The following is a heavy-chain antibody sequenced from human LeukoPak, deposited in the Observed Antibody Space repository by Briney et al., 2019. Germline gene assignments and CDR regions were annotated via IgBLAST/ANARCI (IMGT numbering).Heavy chain of an antibody. CDR2: ISSSSSYI. CDR3: AREVGSGPGWFDP. D-gene: IGHD3-10*01. J-gene: IGHJ5*02. CDR1: GFTFRRYS. V-gene: IGHV3-21*01. Sequence: GGALRLSCAASGFTFRRYSMNWVRQAPGKGVELVSSISSSSSYIYYADSVKGRFTISRDNAKNSLYLQMNSLRAEDTAVYYCAREVGSGPGWFDPWGQGPLVTVSS.